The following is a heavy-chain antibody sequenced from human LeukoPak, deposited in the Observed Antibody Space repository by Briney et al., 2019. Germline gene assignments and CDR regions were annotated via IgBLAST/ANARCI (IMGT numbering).Heavy chain of an antibody. CDR1: GGSISSGSYY. CDR3: ARDSRGGSGSSYYFDY. V-gene: IGHV4-30-2*01. J-gene: IGHJ4*02. Sequence: SETLSLTCTVSGGSISSGSYYWSWIRQPPGKGLEWIGYIYHSGSTYYNPSLKSRVTISVDRSKNQFSLKLSSVTAADTAVYYCARDSRGGSGSSYYFDYWGQGTLVTVSS. CDR2: IYHSGST. D-gene: IGHD1-26*01.